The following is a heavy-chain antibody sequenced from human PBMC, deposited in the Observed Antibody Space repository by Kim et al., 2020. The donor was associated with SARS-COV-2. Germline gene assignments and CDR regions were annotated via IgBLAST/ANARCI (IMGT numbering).Heavy chain of an antibody. D-gene: IGHD5-12*01. V-gene: IGHV1-3*01. CDR3: ARSPDIVATISLDY. Sequence: SPKFQGRVTITKDTSAGTAYMELSSLRSEDTAVYYCARSPDIVATISLDYWVQGTLVTVSS. J-gene: IGHJ4*02.